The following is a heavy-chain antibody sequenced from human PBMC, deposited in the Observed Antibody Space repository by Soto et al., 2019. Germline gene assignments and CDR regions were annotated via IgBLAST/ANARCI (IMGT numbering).Heavy chain of an antibody. D-gene: IGHD6-13*01. Sequence: GASVKVSCKASGYTFTSYCISWVRQAPGQGLEWMGWISAYNGNTNYAQKLQGRVTMTTDTSTSTAYMELRSLRSDDTAVYYCARSGIAAAGTGDPRPSPYNYNYGMDTGGKGTTVTVSS. CDR1: GYTFTSYC. J-gene: IGHJ6*04. CDR3: ARSGIAAAGTGDPRPSPYNYNYGMDT. V-gene: IGHV1-18*01. CDR2: ISAYNGNT.